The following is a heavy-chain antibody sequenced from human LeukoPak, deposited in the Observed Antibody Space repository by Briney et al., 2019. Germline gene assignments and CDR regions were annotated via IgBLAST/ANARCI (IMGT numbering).Heavy chain of an antibody. J-gene: IGHJ4*02. Sequence: PGGTLRLSCSASGFTFSSYGMSWVRQAPGKGLEWVSSISSSSSYIYYADSVKGRFTISRDNAKNSLYLQMNSLRAEDTAVYYCARFPRLRFLEWPDLDYWGQGTLVTVSS. D-gene: IGHD3-3*01. V-gene: IGHV3-21*01. CDR3: ARFPRLRFLEWPDLDY. CDR1: GFTFSSYG. CDR2: ISSSSSYI.